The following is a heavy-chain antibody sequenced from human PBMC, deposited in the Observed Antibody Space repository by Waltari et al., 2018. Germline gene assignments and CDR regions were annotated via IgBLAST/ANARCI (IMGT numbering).Heavy chain of an antibody. V-gene: IGHV3-7*01. Sequence: EVQLVESGGGLVQPGGSLRLSCAASGFPFSSYWMSWVRQAPGKGLEWVANIKQDGSEKYYVDSVKGRFTISRDNAKNSLYLQMNSLRAEDTAVYYCARVEHDAFDIWGQGTMVTVSS. CDR2: IKQDGSEK. CDR1: GFPFSSYW. CDR3: ARVEHDAFDI. J-gene: IGHJ3*02.